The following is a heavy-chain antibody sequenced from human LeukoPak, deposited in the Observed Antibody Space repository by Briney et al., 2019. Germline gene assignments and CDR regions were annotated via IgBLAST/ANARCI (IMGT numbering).Heavy chain of an antibody. D-gene: IGHD3-10*01. CDR1: GGTFSSYA. CDR3: ARVSYYGSGSHYNEDY. CDR2: IIPIFGTA. V-gene: IGHV1-69*06. J-gene: IGHJ4*02. Sequence: SVKVSCKASGGTFSSYAISWVRQAPGQGLEWMGGIIPIFGTANYAQKFQGRVTITADKSTSTAYMELSSLRSEDTAVYYCARVSYYGSGSHYNEDYWGQGTLVTVSS.